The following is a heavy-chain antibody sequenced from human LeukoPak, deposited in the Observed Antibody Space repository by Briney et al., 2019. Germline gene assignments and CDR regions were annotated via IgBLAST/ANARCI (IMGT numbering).Heavy chain of an antibody. V-gene: IGHV3-53*01. CDR2: IYSGGST. CDR1: GFTVSSNY. CDR3: AKSRRLQPGY. J-gene: IGHJ4*02. D-gene: IGHD4-11*01. Sequence: GGSLRLSCAASGFTVSSNYMSWVRQAPGKGLEWVSVIYSGGSTYYADSVKGRFTIARDNSKNTLYLQMNSLRAEDTAVYYCAKSRRLQPGYWGQGTLVTVSS.